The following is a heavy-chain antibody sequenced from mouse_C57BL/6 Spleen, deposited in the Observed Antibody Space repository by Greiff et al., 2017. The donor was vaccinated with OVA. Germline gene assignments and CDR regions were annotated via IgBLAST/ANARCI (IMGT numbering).Heavy chain of an antibody. Sequence: VQLQQSGPGLVQPSQSLSITCTVSGFSLTSYGVHWVRPSPGKGLEWLGVIWSGGSTDYNAAFISRLSISKDNSKSQVFFKMNSLQADDTAIYYCARNPYYYGSSPHWYFDVWGTGTTVTVSS. CDR2: IWSGGST. CDR1: GFSLTSYG. D-gene: IGHD1-1*01. V-gene: IGHV2-2*01. CDR3: ARNPYYYGSSPHWYFDV. J-gene: IGHJ1*03.